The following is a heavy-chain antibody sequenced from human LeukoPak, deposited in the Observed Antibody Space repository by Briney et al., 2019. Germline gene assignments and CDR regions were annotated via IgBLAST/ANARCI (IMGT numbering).Heavy chain of an antibody. CDR2: ISGSGGST. CDR1: GFTFSSYA. CDR3: AKDAVYYYGSGSYYFDY. Sequence: GRSLRLSCAASGFTFSSYAMSWVRQAPGKGLEWVSAISGSGGSTYYADSVKGRFTISRDNSKNTLYLQMNSLRAEDTAVYYCAKDAVYYYGSGSYYFDYWGQGTLVTVSS. J-gene: IGHJ4*02. V-gene: IGHV3-23*01. D-gene: IGHD3-10*01.